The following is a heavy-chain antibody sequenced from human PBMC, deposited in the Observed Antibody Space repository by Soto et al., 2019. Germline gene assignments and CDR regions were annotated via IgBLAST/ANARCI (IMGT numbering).Heavy chain of an antibody. D-gene: IGHD3-22*01. CDR3: ATSGNRKPTMIVVVIGPPYFDY. V-gene: IGHV1-24*01. CDR1: GYTLTELS. CDR2: FDSQDGET. J-gene: IGHJ4*02. Sequence: ASVKVSCKVSGYTLTELSMPWGRQAPGKRVEWVGGFDSQDGETNYAQKFQGRVTMTEDTSTDTAYMELSSLRSEDTAVYYCATSGNRKPTMIVVVIGPPYFDYWGQGTLVTVSS.